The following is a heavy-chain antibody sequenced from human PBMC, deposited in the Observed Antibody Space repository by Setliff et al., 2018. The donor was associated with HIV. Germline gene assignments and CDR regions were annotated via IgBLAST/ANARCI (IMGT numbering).Heavy chain of an antibody. Sequence: SETLSLTCTVSGDSISNGLFWSWIRQPPGKGLEWIGEINHSGSTNYNPSLKSRVTISVDTSKNQFSLKLSSVTAADTAVYYCARVVGTRAVDYWGQGTLVTVSS. J-gene: IGHJ4*02. CDR2: INHSGST. D-gene: IGHD2-15*01. V-gene: IGHV4-34*01. CDR1: GDSISNGLF. CDR3: ARVVGTRAVDY.